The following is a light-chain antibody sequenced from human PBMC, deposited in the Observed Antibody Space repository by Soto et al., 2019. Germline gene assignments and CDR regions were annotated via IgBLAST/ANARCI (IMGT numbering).Light chain of an antibody. V-gene: IGKV3-11*01. CDR2: DAS. J-gene: IGKJ5*01. CDR1: QSVGYY. CDR3: QQRFNWPPFT. Sequence: EIVLTQSPATLSLSPGERATLSCRASQSVGYYLAWYQQKPGQAPRLLIYDASHRVPGIPARFSGSGSGTDFTLTISSLEPEDFAVYYCQQRFNWPPFTFGQGTRLEMK.